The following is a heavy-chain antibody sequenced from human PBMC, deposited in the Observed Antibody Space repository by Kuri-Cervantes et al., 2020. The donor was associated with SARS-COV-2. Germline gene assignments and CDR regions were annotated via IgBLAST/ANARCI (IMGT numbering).Heavy chain of an antibody. D-gene: IGHD1-26*01. J-gene: IGHJ4*02. Sequence: ESLKISCAVYGGSFSGYYWSWIRQPPGKGLEWIGEINHSGSTNYNPSLKSRVTVSVDTSKNQFSLKLSSVTAADTAVYYCARRAGATGKFDYWGQGTLVTVSS. CDR1: GGSFSGYY. V-gene: IGHV4-34*01. CDR3: ARRAGATGKFDY. CDR2: INHSGST.